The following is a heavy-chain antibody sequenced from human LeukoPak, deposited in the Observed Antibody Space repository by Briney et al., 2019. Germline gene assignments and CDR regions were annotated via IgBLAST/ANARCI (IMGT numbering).Heavy chain of an antibody. CDR3: AKETQLTVSALFDY. V-gene: IGHV3-23*01. D-gene: IGHD2-2*01. J-gene: IGHJ4*02. CDR1: GFTFNNYA. CDR2: ISGSGGST. Sequence: GGSPRLSCAASGFTFNNYAMGWVRQAPGKGLEWVSAISGSGGSTFYADSVRGRFTISRDSSKNTLFLQANSLRAEDAAVYYCAKETQLTVSALFDYWGQGTLVTVSS.